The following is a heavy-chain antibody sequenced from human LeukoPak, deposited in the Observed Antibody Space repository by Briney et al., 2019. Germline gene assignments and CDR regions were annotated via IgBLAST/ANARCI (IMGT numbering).Heavy chain of an antibody. Sequence: GESLKISCKGSGYSFTSYWIGWVRQMPGKGLEWMGIIYPGDSDTRYSPSFQGQVTISADKSISTAYLQWSSLKASDTAMYYCARPLRGDCSSTSCYQFDYWGQGTLATVSS. CDR1: GYSFTSYW. CDR3: ARPLRGDCSSTSCYQFDY. D-gene: IGHD2-2*01. V-gene: IGHV5-51*01. CDR2: IYPGDSDT. J-gene: IGHJ4*02.